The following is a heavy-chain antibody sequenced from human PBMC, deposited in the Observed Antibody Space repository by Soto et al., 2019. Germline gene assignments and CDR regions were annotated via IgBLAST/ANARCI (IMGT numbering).Heavy chain of an antibody. CDR1: GASITSGHG. CDR2: IGDRGSA. V-gene: IGHV4-4*02. Sequence: QVQLQESGPSLVRPSGALSLTCSLSGASITSGHGWTWVRQSRGKGLARIGEIGDRGSAYSNPSLKSRVSFSVDKSQNQFSLRLTSVTAADTAICYCTRSTHAMNGGSHYMALDDDLVTGMDVWGPGTTVTVSS. CDR3: TRSTHAMNGGSHYMALDDDLVTGMDV. J-gene: IGHJ6*02. D-gene: IGHD3-16*01.